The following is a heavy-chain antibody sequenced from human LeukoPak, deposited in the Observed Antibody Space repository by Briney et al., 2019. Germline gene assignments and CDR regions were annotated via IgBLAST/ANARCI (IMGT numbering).Heavy chain of an antibody. CDR1: GFTFSNCW. J-gene: IGHJ4*02. D-gene: IGHD3-9*01. V-gene: IGHV3-74*01. Sequence: GGSLRLSYAASGFTFSNCWMHWVRQAPGEGLVWVSRINSDGSNTNYADSVKGRFTISRDNTKNTLYLQLNSLRAEDTAVYYCARWDILTGSGDSWGQGALSPSPQ. CDR2: INSDGSNT. CDR3: ARWDILTGSGDS.